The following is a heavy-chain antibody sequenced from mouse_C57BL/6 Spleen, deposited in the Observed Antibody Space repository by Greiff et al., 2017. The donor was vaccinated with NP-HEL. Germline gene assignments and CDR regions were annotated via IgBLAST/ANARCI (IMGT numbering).Heavy chain of an antibody. CDR2: IYPGDGDT. CDR3: ARRLLRSYYFDY. D-gene: IGHD1-1*01. J-gene: IGHJ2*01. V-gene: IGHV1-80*01. CDR1: GYAFSSYW. Sequence: VQLVESGAELVKPGASVKISCKASGYAFSSYWMNWVKQRPGKGLEWIGQIYPGDGDTNYNGKFKGKATLTADKSSSTAYMQLSSLTSEDSAVYFCARRLLRSYYFDYWGQGTTLTVSS.